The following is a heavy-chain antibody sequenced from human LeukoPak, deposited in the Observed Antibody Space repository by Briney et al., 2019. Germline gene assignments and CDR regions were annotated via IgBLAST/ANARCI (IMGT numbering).Heavy chain of an antibody. D-gene: IGHD2-15*01. CDR3: ARGRGWYCSGGSCSLDY. Sequence: ASVKVSCKASGYTFTSYGISWVRQAPGQGLKWMGWISAYNGNTNYAQKLQGRVTMTTDTSTSTAYMELGSLRSDDTAVYYCARGRGWYCSGGSCSLDYWGQGTLVTVSS. V-gene: IGHV1-18*01. J-gene: IGHJ4*02. CDR2: ISAYNGNT. CDR1: GYTFTSYG.